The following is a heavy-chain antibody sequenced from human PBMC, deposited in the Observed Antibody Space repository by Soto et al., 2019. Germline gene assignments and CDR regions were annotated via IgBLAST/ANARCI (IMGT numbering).Heavy chain of an antibody. CDR2: ISSSSSYI. V-gene: IGHV3-21*01. J-gene: IGHJ6*02. CDR3: AREYFEYSSSAEGGMDV. CDR1: GFTFSSYS. Sequence: PGGSLRLSCPSSGFTFSSYSMNWVRQAPGKGLEWVSSISSSSSYIYYADSVKGRFTISRDNAKNSLYLQMNSLRAEDTAVYYCAREYFEYSSSAEGGMDVWGQATTVTVSS. D-gene: IGHD6-6*01.